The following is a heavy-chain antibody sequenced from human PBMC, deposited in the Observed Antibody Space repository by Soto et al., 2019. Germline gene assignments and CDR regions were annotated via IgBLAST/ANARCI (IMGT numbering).Heavy chain of an antibody. J-gene: IGHJ4*02. CDR2: INPNSGGT. V-gene: IGHV1-2*02. Sequence: GASVKVSCKASGYTFSGFYMHWVRQAPGQGLEWMGWINPNSGGTKSAEKFQGRVTMTRDTSISTAYMELSRLTSDDTAVYYCASAAVTGTAGLDFWGQGTQGTVS. CDR3: ASAAVTGTAGLDF. D-gene: IGHD6-19*01. CDR1: GYTFSGFY.